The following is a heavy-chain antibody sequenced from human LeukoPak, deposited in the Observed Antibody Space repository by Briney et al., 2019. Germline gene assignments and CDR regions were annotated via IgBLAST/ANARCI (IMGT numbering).Heavy chain of an antibody. CDR2: INHSGST. V-gene: IGHV4-34*01. Sequence: SETLSLTCAVYGGSFIGYYWSWIRQPPGKGLEWIGEINHSGSTNYNPSLKSRVTISVDTSKNQFSLKLSSVTAADTAVYYCAKDRGRYCGGDCSILDYWGQGTLVTVSS. CDR1: GGSFIGYY. J-gene: IGHJ4*02. D-gene: IGHD2-21*02. CDR3: AKDRGRYCGGDCSILDY.